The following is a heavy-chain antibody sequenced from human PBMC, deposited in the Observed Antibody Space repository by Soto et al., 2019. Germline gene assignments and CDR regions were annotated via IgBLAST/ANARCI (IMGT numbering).Heavy chain of an antibody. D-gene: IGHD2-2*02. CDR3: AAGGSNGYIR. CDR2: IIPVLGTT. V-gene: IGHV1-69*01. Sequence: QVQLVQSGAEVRKPGSSVKVSCKASRDTFNDYAITWVRQAPGQGLEWMGGIIPVLGTTKYAQKFQGRVTMTADESTSTAYMELNSLTSEDRAVSYCAAGGSNGYIRWGQGTQVSVSS. CDR1: RDTFNDYA. J-gene: IGHJ4*02.